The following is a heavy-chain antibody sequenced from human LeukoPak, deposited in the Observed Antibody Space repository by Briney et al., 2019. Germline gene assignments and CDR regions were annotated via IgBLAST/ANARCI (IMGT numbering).Heavy chain of an antibody. Sequence: KSSETLSLTCTVSGGSISSSSYYLSWIRQPPGKGLEWIGYIYYSGSTNYNPSLKSRVTISVDTSKNQFSLKLSSVTAADTAVYYCARWGRGDGYIYYYYYYMDVWGKGTTVTVSS. D-gene: IGHD5-24*01. CDR2: IYYSGST. CDR1: GGSISSSSYY. CDR3: ARWGRGDGYIYYYYYYMDV. V-gene: IGHV4-61*01. J-gene: IGHJ6*03.